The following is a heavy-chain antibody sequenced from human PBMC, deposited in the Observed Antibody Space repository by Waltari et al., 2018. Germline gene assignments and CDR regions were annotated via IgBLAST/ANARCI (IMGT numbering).Heavy chain of an antibody. D-gene: IGHD3-3*01. CDR2: IYSGGSST. CDR1: GFTFSSYA. Sequence: EVQLLESGGGLVQPGGSLRLSCAASGFTFSSYAMRWVRQAPGKGLEWVSVIYSGGSSTYYADSVKGRFTISRDNSKNTLYLQMNSLRAEDTAVYYCAKTEGDGYDFWSGHYYYYYYMDVWGKGTTVTVSS. J-gene: IGHJ6*03. CDR3: AKTEGDGYDFWSGHYYYYYYMDV. V-gene: IGHV3-23*03.